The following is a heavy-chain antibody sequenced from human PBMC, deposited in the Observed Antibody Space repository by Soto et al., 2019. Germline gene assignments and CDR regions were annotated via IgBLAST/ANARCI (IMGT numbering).Heavy chain of an antibody. CDR2: ITSTASAT. V-gene: IGHV3-23*01. CDR1: GFTFSSYA. D-gene: IGHD3-10*01. J-gene: IGHJ3*01. Sequence: VQLLESGGGLVQPGGSLRLSCAASGFTFSSYAMSWVRQAPGKGLAWVSGITSTASATYYRDSVKGRFTVSRDNSKNTLDLQMNSLRAEDTAVYYCAKTYYGSGGSRAFDVWGQGSMVTVSS. CDR3: AKTYYGSGGSRAFDV.